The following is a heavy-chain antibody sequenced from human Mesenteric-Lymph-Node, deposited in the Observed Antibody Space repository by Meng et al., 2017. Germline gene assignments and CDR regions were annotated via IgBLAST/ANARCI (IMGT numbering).Heavy chain of an antibody. CDR2: IYTSGST. Sequence: SETLSLTCTVSGGSISSYYWSWIRQPAGKGLEWIGRIYTSGSTYYNPSLKSRVTISVDTSKNQFSLKLSSVTAADTAVYYCARVKVQLVFYYFDYWGQGTLVTVSS. V-gene: IGHV4-4*07. D-gene: IGHD6-13*01. J-gene: IGHJ4*02. CDR1: GGSISSYY. CDR3: ARVKVQLVFYYFDY.